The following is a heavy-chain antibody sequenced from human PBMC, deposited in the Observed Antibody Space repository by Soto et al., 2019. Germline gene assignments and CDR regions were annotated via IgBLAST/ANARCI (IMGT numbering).Heavy chain of an antibody. Sequence: QVQLVESGGGVVQPGRSLRLSCAASGFTFSSYGMHWVRQAPGKGLEWVAVISYDGSNKYYADSVKGRFTISRDNSKNTLYLQMNSLRAEDTAVYYCAKDKVPVVVTAPLDYWGQGTLVNVSS. CDR1: GFTFSSYG. CDR3: AKDKVPVVVTAPLDY. V-gene: IGHV3-30*18. J-gene: IGHJ4*02. CDR2: ISYDGSNK. D-gene: IGHD2-21*02.